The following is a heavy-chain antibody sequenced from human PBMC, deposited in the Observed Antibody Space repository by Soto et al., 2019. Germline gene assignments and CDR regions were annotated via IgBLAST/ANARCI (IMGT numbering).Heavy chain of an antibody. V-gene: IGHV3-74*01. D-gene: IGHD1-7*01. Sequence: EVQLVESGGGLVQPGGSLRLSCAASGFTISDYWMHWVRQAPGKGLVWVSRIKFDGSSISYADSVKGRVTISRDNAWNTLYLQMTRLRADDTAVYYCARDLKNLYGVDVRGQGTTVTVPS. CDR3: ARDLKNLYGVDV. J-gene: IGHJ6*02. CDR1: GFTISDYW. CDR2: IKFDGSSI.